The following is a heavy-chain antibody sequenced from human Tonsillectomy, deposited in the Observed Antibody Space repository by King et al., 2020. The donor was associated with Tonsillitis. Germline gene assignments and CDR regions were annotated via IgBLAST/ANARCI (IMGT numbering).Heavy chain of an antibody. CDR3: VRDGMRGGDFDY. V-gene: IGHV3-7*01. J-gene: IGHJ4*02. D-gene: IGHD1-14*01. CDR1: GFSFNTYW. Sequence: VQLVESGGDLVQPGGSLRLSCAASGFSFNTYWMIWVRQAPGKGLEWVANIKDDGSEKYYVDSVKGRFTISRDNAKNSPDLQMNSLRAEDTAVYYCVRDGMRGGDFDYWGQGTLVTVSS. CDR2: IKDDGSEK.